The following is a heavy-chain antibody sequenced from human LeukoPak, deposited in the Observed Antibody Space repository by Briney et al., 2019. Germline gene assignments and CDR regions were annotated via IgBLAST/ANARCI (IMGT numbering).Heavy chain of an antibody. CDR2: IRTKANTYAT. CDR3: TRKSNSDISEYWFEFDH. V-gene: IGHV3-73*01. D-gene: IGHD3-22*01. Sequence: TGGSLRLSCAASGFSFSDSAMHGVRQASGKGPEWVGRIRTKANTYATAYAASVKGRFTISRDDSKNTAYLQMRSLKTDDTAVYYCTRKSNSDISEYWFEFDHWGLGTLVTVAS. J-gene: IGHJ4*02. CDR1: GFSFSDSA.